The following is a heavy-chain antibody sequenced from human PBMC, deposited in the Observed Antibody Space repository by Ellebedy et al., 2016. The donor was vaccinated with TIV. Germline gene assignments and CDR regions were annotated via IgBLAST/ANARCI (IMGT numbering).Heavy chain of an antibody. CDR2: ISYDGSNE. CDR1: GFTFSSYG. V-gene: IGHV3-30*18. J-gene: IGHJ4*02. CDR3: AKDGQIYCSGGSCSPLDY. D-gene: IGHD2-15*01. Sequence: GESLKISCAASGFTFSSYGMHWVRQAPGKGLEWVAVISYDGSNEYYAESVKGRFTISRDNSNNTLYLQMNSLRTEDMAVYYCAKDGQIYCSGGSCSPLDYWGQGTLVTVSS.